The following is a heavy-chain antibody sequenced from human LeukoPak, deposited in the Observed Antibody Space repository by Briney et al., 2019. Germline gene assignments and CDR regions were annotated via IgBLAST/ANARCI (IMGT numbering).Heavy chain of an antibody. V-gene: IGHV3-53*01. CDR3: ARDIGDYSFDY. CDR1: GFTVSSNY. CDR2: IYSGGST. J-gene: IGHJ4*02. Sequence: GGSLTLSCAASGFTVSSNYMSWVRQAPGKGLEWVSVIYSGGSTYYADSVKGRFTISRDNSKNTLYLQMNSLRAEDTAVYYCARDIGDYSFDYWGQGTLVTVSS. D-gene: IGHD4-17*01.